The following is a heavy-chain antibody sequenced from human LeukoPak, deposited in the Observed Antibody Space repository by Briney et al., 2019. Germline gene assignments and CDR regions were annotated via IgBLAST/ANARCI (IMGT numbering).Heavy chain of an antibody. V-gene: IGHV3-7*01. Sequence: PGGSLRLSCAASGFTFSSYWMSWVRQAPGKGLEWVANIKQDGSEEYYVDSVKGRFTISRDNAKNSLYLQMNSLRAEDTAVYYCARDYRNYERDYYYYMDVWGKGTTVTISS. CDR2: IKQDGSEE. CDR1: GFTFSSYW. J-gene: IGHJ6*03. D-gene: IGHD4-11*01. CDR3: ARDYRNYERDYYYYMDV.